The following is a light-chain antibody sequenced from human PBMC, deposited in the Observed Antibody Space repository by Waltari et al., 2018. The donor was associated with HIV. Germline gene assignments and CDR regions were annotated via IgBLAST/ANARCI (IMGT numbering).Light chain of an antibody. Sequence: SYELTQPPSVSVSPGQTARITCSGDALPRQYAYWYQQKPGQAPLLLIYKDTERPSRIPERFSCSSSGTIVTLTISGVQAEDEADYYCQSPDNTTSYWVFGGGTKLTV. CDR1: ALPRQY. CDR3: QSPDNTTSYWV. CDR2: KDT. J-gene: IGLJ3*02. V-gene: IGLV3-25*03.